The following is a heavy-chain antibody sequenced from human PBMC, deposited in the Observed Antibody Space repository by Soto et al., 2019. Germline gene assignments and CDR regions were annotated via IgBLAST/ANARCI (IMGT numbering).Heavy chain of an antibody. J-gene: IGHJ5*02. Sequence: PSETLSLTCIVSGGSITSYHWSWIRQFPGKGLEWIAYKSYTGNTNYNPSLQSRVAISMXXXXXXMXLXLXXXTAAXTAVYYCARDMHPGFTPYFDPLVQGTLATVS. CDR2: KSYTGNT. V-gene: IGHV4-59*12. D-gene: IGHD2-15*01. CDR1: GGSITSYH. CDR3: ARDMHPGFTPYFDP.